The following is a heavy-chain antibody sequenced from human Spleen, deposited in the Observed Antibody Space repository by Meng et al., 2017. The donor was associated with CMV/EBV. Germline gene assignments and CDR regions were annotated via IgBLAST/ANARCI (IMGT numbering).Heavy chain of an antibody. J-gene: IGHJ5*02. D-gene: IGHD6-13*01. Sequence: PQAGPGLLQPSPTLSLTCARPGACVSSNSAAWNCIRQSPSRGLEWLGRTYYRSKWYNDYAVSVKSRITINPDTSKNQFSLQLNSVTPEDTAVYYCARSGGIAASGWFDPWGQGTLVTVSS. CDR3: ARSGGIAASGWFDP. V-gene: IGHV6-1*01. CDR2: TYYRSKWYN. CDR1: GACVSSNSAA.